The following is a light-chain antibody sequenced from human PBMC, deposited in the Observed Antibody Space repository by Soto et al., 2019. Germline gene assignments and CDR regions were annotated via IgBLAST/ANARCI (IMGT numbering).Light chain of an antibody. CDR2: GAS. CDR1: QSVTSNY. CDR3: QQYDKWPRT. J-gene: IGKJ1*01. V-gene: IGKV3-20*01. Sequence: EIVLTQSPGTLSLSPGERATLSCGASQSVTSNYLAWYQQKPGQAPRLLIFGASIRVTGIPDRFIGSGSGTDVTLTISRLEPEDFAVYYCQQYDKWPRTFGQGTKVEI.